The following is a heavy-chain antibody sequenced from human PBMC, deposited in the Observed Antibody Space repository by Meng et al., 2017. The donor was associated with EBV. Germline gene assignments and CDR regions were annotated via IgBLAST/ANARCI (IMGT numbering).Heavy chain of an antibody. D-gene: IGHD6-13*01. V-gene: IGHV1-2*06. J-gene: IGHJ5*02. CDR2: INPNSGGT. Sequence: QGQLVQSGAGVKTPGASVKVSCKASGYTFTGYYMHWVRQAPGQGLEWMGRINPNSGGTNYAQKFQGRVTMTRDTSISTAYMELSRLRSDDTAVYYCAKGADLAAAGTFWFDPWGQGTLVTVSS. CDR1: GYTFTGYY. CDR3: AKGADLAAAGTFWFDP.